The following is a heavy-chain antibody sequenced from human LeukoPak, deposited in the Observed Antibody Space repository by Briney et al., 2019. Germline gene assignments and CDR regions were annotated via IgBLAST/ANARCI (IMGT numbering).Heavy chain of an antibody. Sequence: ASVKVSCMASGYIFTRYSMNWVRQAPGHGLEWVGWINPNTGNPTYAQAFTGRFVFSLDTSVSTAYLQISSLNTEDTAVYYCAIDQPVAGVSNFDSWGQGTLVTVSS. J-gene: IGHJ4*02. D-gene: IGHD6-19*01. CDR3: AIDQPVAGVSNFDS. CDR2: INPNTGNP. V-gene: IGHV7-4-1*02. CDR1: GYIFTRYS.